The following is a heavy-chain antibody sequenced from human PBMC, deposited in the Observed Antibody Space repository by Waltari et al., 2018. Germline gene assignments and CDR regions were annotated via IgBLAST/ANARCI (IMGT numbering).Heavy chain of an antibody. J-gene: IGHJ3*01. D-gene: IGHD6-19*01. CDR1: GFAFSHYG. CDR2: IRYDGSDK. V-gene: IGHV3-30*02. CDR3: WAVSDGFDL. Sequence: QVQLVESGGGVVQPGGSLRLYCEAYGFAFSHYGMHWVRQAPGKGLEWVAFIRYDGSDKYYAESVKGRFTISRDNSQNTVYLQMNSQREDETAMYYCWAVSDGFDLWGQGTRVTVSS.